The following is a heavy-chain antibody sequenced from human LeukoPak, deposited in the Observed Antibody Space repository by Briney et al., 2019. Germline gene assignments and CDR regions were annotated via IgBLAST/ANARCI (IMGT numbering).Heavy chain of an antibody. D-gene: IGHD4-23*01. J-gene: IGHJ2*01. V-gene: IGHV4-31*03. Sequence: SETLSLTCTVSGGSISSGGYYWSWIRQHPGKGLEWIGYIYYSGSTYYNPSLKSRVTISVDTSKNQFSLKLSSVTAADTAVYFCARARDGGIPNHRYFDLWGRGTLVTVSS. CDR2: IYYSGST. CDR3: ARARDGGIPNHRYFDL. CDR1: GGSISSGGYY.